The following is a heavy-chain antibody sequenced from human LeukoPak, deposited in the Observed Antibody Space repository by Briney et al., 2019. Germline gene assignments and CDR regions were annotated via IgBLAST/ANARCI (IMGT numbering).Heavy chain of an antibody. CDR3: ARGKSDLGY. CDR2: INPSGGDT. Sequence: GASVKVSCRASGYSFTIYYMHWVQQAPGQGLEWMGIINPSGGDTTYAQKFQGRVTMTRDTSTSTIYMELSSLRSEDTAVYYCARGKSDLGYWGQGTLVTVSS. J-gene: IGHJ4*02. CDR1: GYSFTIYY. V-gene: IGHV1-46*01.